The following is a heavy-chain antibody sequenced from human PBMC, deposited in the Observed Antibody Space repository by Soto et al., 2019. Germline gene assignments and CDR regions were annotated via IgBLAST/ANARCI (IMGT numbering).Heavy chain of an antibody. J-gene: IGHJ4*02. CDR1: GYAFTTYG. D-gene: IGHD1-26*01. CDR3: ARGSYGDY. CDR2: ISAHNGNT. Sequence: QVHLVQSGAEVKKPGASVKVSCQASGYAFTTYGITWVRQAPGQGLEWTGWISAHNGNTNYAQKLQGRVTVTRDTSTSTAYMELRSLRSDDTAVYYCARGSYGDYWGQGALVTVSS. V-gene: IGHV1-18*01.